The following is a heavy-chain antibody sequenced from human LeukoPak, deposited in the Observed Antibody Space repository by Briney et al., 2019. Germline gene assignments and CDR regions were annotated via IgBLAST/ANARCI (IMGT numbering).Heavy chain of an antibody. Sequence: SETLSLTCSVNGGPFSGYSYSWIRQPPGKGLEWIGEINHTGSIRYNPSLKSPVTISVDTSKKHFSLEMSSVTAADTAVYYCARGEVRTAKTYTWSSRPYYSYSYMDVWGKGTTVTVSS. J-gene: IGHJ6*03. CDR1: GGPFSGYS. CDR3: ARGEVRTAKTYTWSSRPYYSYSYMDV. D-gene: IGHD3-3*01. CDR2: INHTGSI. V-gene: IGHV4-34*01.